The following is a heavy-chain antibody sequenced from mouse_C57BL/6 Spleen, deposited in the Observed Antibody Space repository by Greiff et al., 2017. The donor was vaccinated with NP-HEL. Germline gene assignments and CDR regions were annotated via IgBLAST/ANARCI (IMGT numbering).Heavy chain of an antibody. CDR2: ISSGSSTI. J-gene: IGHJ2*01. Sequence: EVHLVESGGGLVKPGGSLKLSCAASGFTFSDYGMHWVRQAPEKGLEWVAYISSGSSTIYYADTVKGRFTISRDNAKNTLFLQMTSLRSEDTAMYYCARPGFYYGSSFDYWGQGTTLTVSS. D-gene: IGHD1-1*01. CDR1: GFTFSDYG. CDR3: ARPGFYYGSSFDY. V-gene: IGHV5-17*01.